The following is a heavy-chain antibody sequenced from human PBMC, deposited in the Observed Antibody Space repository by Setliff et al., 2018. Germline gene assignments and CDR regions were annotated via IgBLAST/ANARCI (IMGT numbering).Heavy chain of an antibody. V-gene: IGHV4-34*01. Sequence: SETLSLTCTVYGGSFSNYYWGWIRQSPGKGLEWIGEINDSGTTNYSPSLKSRVTISLDASTNQFSLKLRSVSAADTAVYYCRYWSGYYNNDYWGQGTRVTVSS. CDR1: GGSFSNYY. D-gene: IGHD3-3*01. CDR2: INDSGTT. CDR3: RYWSGYYNNDY. J-gene: IGHJ4*02.